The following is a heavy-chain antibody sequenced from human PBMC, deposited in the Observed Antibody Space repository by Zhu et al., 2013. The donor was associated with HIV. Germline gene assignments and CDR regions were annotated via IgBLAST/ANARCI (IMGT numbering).Heavy chain of an antibody. CDR3: ARDPGTTLGY. Sequence: QVQLQESGPGLVKPSETLSLTCTVSGGSISSYYWSWIRQPPGKGLEWIGYIYYSGSTNYNPSLKSRVTISVDTSKNQFSLKLSSVTAADTAVYYCARDPGTTLGYWGQGTLVTVSS. CDR1: GGSISSYY. D-gene: IGHD1-1*01. J-gene: IGHJ4*02. CDR2: IYYSGST. V-gene: IGHV4-59*01.